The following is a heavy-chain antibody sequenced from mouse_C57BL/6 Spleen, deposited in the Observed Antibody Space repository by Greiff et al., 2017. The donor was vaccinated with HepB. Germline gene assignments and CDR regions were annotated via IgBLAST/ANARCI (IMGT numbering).Heavy chain of an antibody. CDR2: IDPSDSET. J-gene: IGHJ2*01. CDR3: ARRAPSNNYFDY. CDR1: GYTFTSYW. D-gene: IGHD2-10*02. Sequence: VQLQQPGAELVRPGSSVKLSCKASGYTFTSYWMHWVKQRPIQGLEWIGNIDPSDSETHYNQKFKDKATLTVDKSSSTAYMQLSSLTSDDSAVYYCARRAPSNNYFDYWGQGTTLTVSS. V-gene: IGHV1-52*01.